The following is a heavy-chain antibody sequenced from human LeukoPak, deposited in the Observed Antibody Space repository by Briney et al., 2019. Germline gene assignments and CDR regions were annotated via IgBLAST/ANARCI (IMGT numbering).Heavy chain of an antibody. D-gene: IGHD2-2*01. CDR3: ARLGYCSSTSCKKIGGPNYYYYYMDV. CDR2: INHSGST. CDR1: GGSFSGYY. Sequence: PSETLSLTCAVYGGSFSGYYWSWIRQPPGKGLEWIGEINHSGSTNYNPSLKSRITISVDTSKNQFSLKLSSVTAADTAVYYCARLGYCSSTSCKKIGGPNYYYYYMDVWGKGTTVTVSS. J-gene: IGHJ6*03. V-gene: IGHV4-34*01.